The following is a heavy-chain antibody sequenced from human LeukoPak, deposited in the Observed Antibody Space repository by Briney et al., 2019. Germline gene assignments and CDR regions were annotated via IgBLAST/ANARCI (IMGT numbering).Heavy chain of an antibody. CDR1: GFTFSSYE. CDR2: ISSSSSYI. Sequence: GGSLRLSCAASGFTFSSYEMNWVRQAPGKGLEWISSISSSSSYIYYADSVKGRFTISRDNAKNSLYLQMNSLRAEDTAVYYCARGWRARLSSGSPPTEWGQGTLVTVSS. D-gene: IGHD6-19*01. CDR3: ARGWRARLSSGSPPTE. V-gene: IGHV3-21*01. J-gene: IGHJ4*02.